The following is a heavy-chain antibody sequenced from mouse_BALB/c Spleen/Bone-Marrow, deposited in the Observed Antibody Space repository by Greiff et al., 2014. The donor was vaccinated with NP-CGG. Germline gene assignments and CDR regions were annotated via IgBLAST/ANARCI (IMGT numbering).Heavy chain of an antibody. CDR3: AREDGNHVGFAY. CDR2: ILPGSGST. J-gene: IGHJ3*01. Sequence: VQLQQSGAELMKPGASVKISCKATGYTFSSYWIEWVKQRPGHGLEWIGEILPGSGSTNYNGKFKGKATFTAGTSSNTAYMQLSSLTSEDSAVYYCAREDGNHVGFAYWGQGTLVTVST. D-gene: IGHD2-1*01. V-gene: IGHV1-9*01. CDR1: GYTFSSYW.